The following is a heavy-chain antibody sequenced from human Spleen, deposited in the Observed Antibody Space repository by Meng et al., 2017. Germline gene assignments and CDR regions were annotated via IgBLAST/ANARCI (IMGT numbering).Heavy chain of an antibody. Sequence: SETLSLTCTVSGDSINNKNYYWAWIRQPPGRGLEWIAAIYYNGNTYYNASLKSRLTVSVDTSKNQFSLKLTSVTAADTAVYYCARDSIVTGFRDVDYLGQGTLVTVSS. CDR2: IYYNGNT. CDR3: ARDSIVTGFRDVDY. J-gene: IGHJ4*02. D-gene: IGHD3-9*01. V-gene: IGHV4-39*07. CDR1: GDSINNKNYY.